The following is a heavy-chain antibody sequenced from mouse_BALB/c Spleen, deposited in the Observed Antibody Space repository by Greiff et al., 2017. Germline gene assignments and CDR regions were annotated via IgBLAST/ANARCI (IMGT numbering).Heavy chain of an antibody. D-gene: IGHD1-1*01. V-gene: IGHV5-15*02. CDR2: ISNLAYSI. Sequence: EVQLVESGGGLVQPGGSRKLSCAASGFTFSDYGMAWVRQAPGKGPEWVAFISNLAYSIYYADTVTGRFTISRENAKNTLYLEMSSLRSEDTAMYYCARGGIYFPFAYWGQGTLVTVS. CDR3: ARGGIYFPFAY. CDR1: GFTFSDYG. J-gene: IGHJ3*01.